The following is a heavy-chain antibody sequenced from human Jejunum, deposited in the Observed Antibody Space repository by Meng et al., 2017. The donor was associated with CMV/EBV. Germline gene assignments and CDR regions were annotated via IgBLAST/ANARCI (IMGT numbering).Heavy chain of an antibody. CDR3: ARGRPPNSYDILTGFHYFFDY. V-gene: IGHV1-46*01. J-gene: IGHJ4*02. CDR1: Y. Sequence: YMHWVRQAPGQGLEWMGIINPSGGSTSYAQKLQGRVTMTRDTSASTVYMELSSLRFEDTAVYFCARGRPPNSYDILTGFHYFFDYWGQGTLVTVSS. CDR2: INPSGGST. D-gene: IGHD3-9*01.